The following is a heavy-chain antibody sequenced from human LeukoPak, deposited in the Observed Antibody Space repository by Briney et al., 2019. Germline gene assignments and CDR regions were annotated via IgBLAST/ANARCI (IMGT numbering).Heavy chain of an antibody. Sequence: ASVKVSCKASGYTFTSYAMNWVRQAPGQGLEWMGWINTNTGNPTYAQGFTGRFVFSLDTSVSTAYLQIISLKAEDTAVYYCARTFLARNPYYYGSGSYQYYFDYWGQGTLVTVSS. CDR3: ARTFLARNPYYYGSGSYQYYFDY. CDR2: INTNTGNP. V-gene: IGHV7-4-1*02. D-gene: IGHD3-10*01. J-gene: IGHJ4*02. CDR1: GYTFTSYA.